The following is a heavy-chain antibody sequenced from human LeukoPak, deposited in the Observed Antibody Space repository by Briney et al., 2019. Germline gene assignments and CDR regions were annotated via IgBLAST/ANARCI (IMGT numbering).Heavy chain of an antibody. CDR2: IGGSGATT. V-gene: IGHV3-23*01. D-gene: IGHD5-24*01. CDR1: GFTFSSYG. CDR3: AKSRDGYNGGAFDI. J-gene: IGHJ3*02. Sequence: GGSLRLSCAASGFTFSSYGMSWVRQAPGKGLEWVSSIGGSGATTYYADSVKGRFTISRDNSKNTLYLQMDTLRAEDTAVYYCAKSRDGYNGGAFDIWGQGTMVTVSS.